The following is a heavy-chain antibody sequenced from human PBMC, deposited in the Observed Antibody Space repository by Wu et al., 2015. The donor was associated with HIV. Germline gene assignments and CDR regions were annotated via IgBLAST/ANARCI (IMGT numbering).Heavy chain of an antibody. V-gene: IGHV1-18*01. CDR2: ISADNINT. J-gene: IGHJ5*02. CDR3: ARGIAVTPMANWFDP. D-gene: IGHD6-19*01. Sequence: QVQLVQSGPEVKNPGASVKVSCKAFGYTFTSYGVSWVRQAPGQGLEWMGWISADNINTHYAQKLQGRVTLTTDTSTSTAYMELRSLRSDDTAVYYCARGIAVTPMANWFDPGPGNPGHRLF. CDR1: GYTFTSYG.